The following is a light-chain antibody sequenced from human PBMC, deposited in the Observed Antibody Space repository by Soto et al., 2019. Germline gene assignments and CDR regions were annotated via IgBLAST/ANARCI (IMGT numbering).Light chain of an antibody. CDR1: SSNIGNNN. CDR2: RNG. V-gene: IGLV1-47*01. CDR3: AGWDDSLSGYV. J-gene: IGLJ1*01. Sequence: QSVLTQPPSASGTPGQRVTISCSGSSSNIGNNNVYWYQQHPETAPKLLIYRNGQRPSGVPGRFSGSKSGTSASLAISGLRSEDEADYYCAGWDDSLSGYVFGPGTKLTVL.